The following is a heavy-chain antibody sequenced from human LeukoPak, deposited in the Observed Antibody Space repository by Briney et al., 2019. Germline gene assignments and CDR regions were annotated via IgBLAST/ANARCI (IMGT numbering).Heavy chain of an antibody. CDR3: ARGLFGWDILTGYRRSPRFDP. D-gene: IGHD3-9*01. CDR2: IYTSGST. V-gene: IGHV4-4*07. Sequence: PSETLSLTCTVSGGSISSYCWSWIRQPAGKGLEWIGRIYTSGSTNYNPSLKSRVTMSVDTSKNQFSLKLSSVTAADTAVYYCARGLFGWDILTGYRRSPRFDPWGQGTLVTVSS. J-gene: IGHJ5*02. CDR1: GGSISSYC.